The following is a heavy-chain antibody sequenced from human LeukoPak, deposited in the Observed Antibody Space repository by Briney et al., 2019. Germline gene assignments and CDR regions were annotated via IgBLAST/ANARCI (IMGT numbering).Heavy chain of an antibody. CDR3: ARDPRELYYLDY. Sequence: PGGSLRLSCAVSGFTFSSYSMNWVRHAPGKGLEWVSSISSSSSYIYYADSVKGRFTISRDNAKNSLYLQMNSLRAEDTAVYYCARDPRELYYLDYWGQGTLVTVSS. D-gene: IGHD1-1*01. V-gene: IGHV3-21*01. CDR1: GFTFSSYS. CDR2: ISSSSSYI. J-gene: IGHJ4*02.